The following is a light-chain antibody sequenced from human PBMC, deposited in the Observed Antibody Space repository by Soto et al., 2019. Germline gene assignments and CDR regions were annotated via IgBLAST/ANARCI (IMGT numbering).Light chain of an antibody. V-gene: IGKV3-11*01. Sequence: VLTQSPATLSLSPGERATLSCRASQSVSTYLAWYQHKPGQAPTLLIYDASNRATGIPARCSGSGSGTDLTLTISSLEPEDFAVYYCQQRINWPPVTFGGGTKVEIK. J-gene: IGKJ4*01. CDR3: QQRINWPPVT. CDR1: QSVSTY. CDR2: DAS.